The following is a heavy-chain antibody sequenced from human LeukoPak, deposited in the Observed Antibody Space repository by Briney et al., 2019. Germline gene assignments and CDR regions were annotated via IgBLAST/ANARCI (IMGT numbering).Heavy chain of an antibody. Sequence: ASVKVSCKAPGYTFTSYAMHWVRQAPGQRLEWMGWINAGNGNTKYSQKFQGRVTITRDTSASTAYMELSSLRSEDTAVYYCARGGNFWSGPDYWGQGTLVTVSS. CDR2: INAGNGNT. CDR1: GYTFTSYA. CDR3: ARGGNFWSGPDY. D-gene: IGHD3-3*01. J-gene: IGHJ4*02. V-gene: IGHV1-3*01.